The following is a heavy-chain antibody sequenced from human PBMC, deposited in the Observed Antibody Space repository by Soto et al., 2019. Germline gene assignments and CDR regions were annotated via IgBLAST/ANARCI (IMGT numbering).Heavy chain of an antibody. CDR1: GFTFRSYT. V-gene: IGHV3-21*01. CDR2: ITGSGNYI. J-gene: IGHJ6*02. CDR3: VRAHTVLTVFGGKTYYAMDV. Sequence: GGSLRLSCVASGFTFRSYTMHWVRQAPGKGLEWVSSITGSGNYIYYTDSVKGRFPISRDNARNSLFLQMNSLRAEDTAVYHCVRAHTVLTVFGGKTYYAMDVWGQGTTVTVSS. D-gene: IGHD2-8*01.